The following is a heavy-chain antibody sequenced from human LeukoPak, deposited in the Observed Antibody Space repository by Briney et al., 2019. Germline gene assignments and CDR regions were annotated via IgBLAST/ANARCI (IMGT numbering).Heavy chain of an antibody. CDR1: GFIFTSYP. CDR2: VSNNGGTT. J-gene: IGHJ6*02. CDR3: VRGWRNMDV. Sequence: PGGSLRLSCSASGFIFTSYPMHWVRQAPGKGLEYVAVVSNNGGTTYYADSVKGRFTISRDNSKNTLYLQMSSLRPEDTAVYYCVRGWRNMDVWGQGTTVTVSS. D-gene: IGHD5-24*01. V-gene: IGHV3-64D*06.